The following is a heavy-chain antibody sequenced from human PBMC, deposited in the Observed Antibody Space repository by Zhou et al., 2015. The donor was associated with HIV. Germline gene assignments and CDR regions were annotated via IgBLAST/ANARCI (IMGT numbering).Heavy chain of an antibody. V-gene: IGHV1-8*01. CDR2: MNPYSGNT. CDR1: GDTFTSYD. D-gene: IGHD2-15*01. Sequence: QVQLVQSGAEVKKPGASVKVSCKASGDTFTSYDINWVRQAPGQGLEWMGWMNPYSGNTGYAQKFQGRVTMTRNTPISTAYLELSRLRSEDTAVYYCVRAQTSCASSSCYNYWGQGTLVTVSS. CDR3: VRAQTSCASSSCYNY. J-gene: IGHJ4*02.